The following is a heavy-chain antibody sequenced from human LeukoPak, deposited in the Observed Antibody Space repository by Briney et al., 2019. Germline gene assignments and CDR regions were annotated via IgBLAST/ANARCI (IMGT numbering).Heavy chain of an antibody. CDR3: ARVDGDGYNIPDY. CDR2: INHSGNT. CDR1: GESFSSYY. J-gene: IGHJ4*02. Sequence: SETLSLTCAVYGESFSSYYWSWRRQPPGKGLEWIGEINHSGNTNYNPSLKSRVTISVDTSKNQFSLKLSSVTAADTAVYYCARVDGDGYNIPDYWGQGTLVTVSS. D-gene: IGHD5-24*01. V-gene: IGHV4-34*01.